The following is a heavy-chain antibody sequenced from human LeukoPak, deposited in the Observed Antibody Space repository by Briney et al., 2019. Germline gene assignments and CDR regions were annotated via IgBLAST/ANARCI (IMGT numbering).Heavy chain of an antibody. J-gene: IGHJ2*01. CDR2: IYDSGST. D-gene: IGHD2-15*01. CDR1: GGSINSY. CDR3: ARVTPQGYVLWYFDL. Sequence: PSETLSLTCIVSGGSINSYWSWIRQPPGKGLEWIGYIYDSGSTNYNPSLKSRATISVDTSKNQFSLKLSSVTAADTAVYYCARVTPQGYVLWYFDLWGRGTLVTVSS. V-gene: IGHV4-59*01.